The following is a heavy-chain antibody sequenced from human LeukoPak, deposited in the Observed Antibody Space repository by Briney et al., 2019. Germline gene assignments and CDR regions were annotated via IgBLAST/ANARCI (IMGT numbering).Heavy chain of an antibody. D-gene: IGHD3-10*01. CDR1: GFTFTSTS. Sequence: GGSLRLSCAASGFTFTSTSMNWVRQAPGKGLEWISYISSSSRTVHYADSVKGRFTISRDNAKNSLYLQMNSLRDEDTAVYYCARDLEGYHYGSGNYPQWGQGTLVTVSS. V-gene: IGHV3-48*02. J-gene: IGHJ4*02. CDR3: ARDLEGYHYGSGNYPQ. CDR2: ISSSSRTV.